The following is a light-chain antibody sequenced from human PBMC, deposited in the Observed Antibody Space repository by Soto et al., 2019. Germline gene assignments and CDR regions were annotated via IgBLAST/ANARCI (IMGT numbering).Light chain of an antibody. J-gene: IGKJ4*01. V-gene: IGKV1-27*01. CDR3: QKHNSAPL. CDR1: QDISNY. CDR2: GAS. Sequence: DIQMTQSPSSLSASVGNRVIITCRASQDISNYLAWYQQKPGNVPKLLIYGASTLQAGVPSRFSGSGSGTDFTLTISSLQPEDVATYYCQKHNSAPLFGGGTKVEIK.